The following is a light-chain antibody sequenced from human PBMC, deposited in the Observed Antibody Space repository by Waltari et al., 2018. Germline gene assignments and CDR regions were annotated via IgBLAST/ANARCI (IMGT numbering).Light chain of an antibody. CDR2: EDS. J-gene: IGLJ2*01. CDR3: YSTDTSGDHG. Sequence: SYELTQPPSASVSSRQTALITSSGAALPNKSAYWYQQRSGQAPVLVIYEDSKRPSRIPERISGASSGTMATLTISGAHVEDEADYYCYSTDTSGDHGFGGGTKLTVL. V-gene: IGLV3-10*01. CDR1: ALPNKS.